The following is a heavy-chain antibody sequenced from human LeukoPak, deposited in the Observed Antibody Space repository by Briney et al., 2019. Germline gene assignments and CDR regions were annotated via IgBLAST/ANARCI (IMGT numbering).Heavy chain of an antibody. J-gene: IGHJ4*02. CDR1: GGSISSSSYY. D-gene: IGHD6-13*01. CDR2: IYHSGST. V-gene: IGHV4-39*07. CDR3: ARATHSGADHSSSWSYYDY. Sequence: PSETLSLTCTVSGGSISSSSYYWGWIRQPPGKGLEWIGSIYHSGSTNYNPSLKSRVTISVDKSKNQFSLKLSSVTAADTAVYYCARATHSGADHSSSWSYYDYWGQGTLVTVSS.